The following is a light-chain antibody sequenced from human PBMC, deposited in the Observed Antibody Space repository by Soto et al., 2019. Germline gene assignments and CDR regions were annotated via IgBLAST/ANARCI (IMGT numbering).Light chain of an antibody. CDR3: QHHNKGPQIT. V-gene: IGKV3-15*01. CDR2: GAS. Sequence: MTRSPVTXSVTQTARPTLSCGASQNISRSSVWYHQKPPNHTXLXXXGASTRDPGIQESFSSSGSGTAFTPPTSSRQYEDFGGYYCQHHNKGPQITFGEGTRLDI. J-gene: IGKJ5*01. CDR1: QNISRS.